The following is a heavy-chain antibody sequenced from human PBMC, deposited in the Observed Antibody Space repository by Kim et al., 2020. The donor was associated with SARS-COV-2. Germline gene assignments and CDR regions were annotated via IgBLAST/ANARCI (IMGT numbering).Heavy chain of an antibody. D-gene: IGHD3-10*01. Sequence: GGSLRLSCAASGFTFSNAWMSWVRQAPGKGLEWVGRIKSKTDGGTTDYAAPVKGRFTISRDDSKNTLYLQMNSLKTEDTAVYYCTTEGEMVRSYYYYYGMDVWGQGTTVTVSS. CDR1: GFTFSNAW. V-gene: IGHV3-15*01. J-gene: IGHJ6*02. CDR2: IKSKTDGGTT. CDR3: TTEGEMVRSYYYYYGMDV.